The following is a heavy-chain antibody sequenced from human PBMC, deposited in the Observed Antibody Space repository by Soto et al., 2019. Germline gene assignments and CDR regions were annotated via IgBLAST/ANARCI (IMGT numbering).Heavy chain of an antibody. J-gene: IGHJ4*02. CDR1: GFTFSDYY. CDR2: ISSSGSTI. V-gene: IGHV3-11*04. CDR3: ARALTYYYDIDY. D-gene: IGHD3-22*01. Sequence: GGSLRLSCAASGFTFSDYYMSWIRQAPGKGLEWVSYISSSGSTIYYADSVKGRFTISRDNAKNMLHLQMNSLRAEDTAVYYCARALTYYYDIDYWGQGTLVTVSS.